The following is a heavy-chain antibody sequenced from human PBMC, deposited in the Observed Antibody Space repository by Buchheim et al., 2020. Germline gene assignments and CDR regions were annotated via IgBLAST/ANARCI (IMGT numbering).Heavy chain of an antibody. D-gene: IGHD4-17*01. CDR3: ARDGPLRYFDY. V-gene: IGHV4-39*07. CDR1: GGSISSSSYY. Sequence: QLQLQESGPGLVKPSETLSLTCTVSGGSISSSSYYWGWIRQPPGKGLEWIGSIYYSGSTYYNPSLKIPVTISVHTSKNQFSLKLSSVSAADTAVYYCARDGPLRYFDYWGQGTL. J-gene: IGHJ4*02. CDR2: IYYSGST.